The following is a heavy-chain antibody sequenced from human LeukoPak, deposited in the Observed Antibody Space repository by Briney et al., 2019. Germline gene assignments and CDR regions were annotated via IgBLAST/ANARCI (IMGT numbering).Heavy chain of an antibody. CDR3: AKDMGY. J-gene: IGHJ4*02. V-gene: IGHV3-9*01. D-gene: IGHD3-16*01. CDR2: ISWNSGDI. Sequence: TGGSLRLSCAASGFTFDDYAMPWVRQAPGKGLEWVSGISWNSGDIGYADSVKGRFTISRDNAKNSLYLQMNSLRPEDTALYYCAKDMGYWGQGTLVTVSS. CDR1: GFTFDDYA.